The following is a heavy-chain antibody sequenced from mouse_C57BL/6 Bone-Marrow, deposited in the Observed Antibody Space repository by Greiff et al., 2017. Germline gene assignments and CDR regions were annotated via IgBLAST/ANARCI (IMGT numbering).Heavy chain of an antibody. Sequence: QVQLQQPGAELVMPGASVKLSCKASGYTFTSYWMHWVKQRPGQGLEWIGEIDPSDSYTNYNQKFKGKSTLTVDKSSSTAYMQLSSLTSEDSAVYYCATTTVVVPYYCDYWGQGTTLTVSS. CDR1: GYTFTSYW. CDR3: ATTTVVVPYYCDY. D-gene: IGHD1-1*01. J-gene: IGHJ2*01. CDR2: IDPSDSYT. V-gene: IGHV1-69*01.